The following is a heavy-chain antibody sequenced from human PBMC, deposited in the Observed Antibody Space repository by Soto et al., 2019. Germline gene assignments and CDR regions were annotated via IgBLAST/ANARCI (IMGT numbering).Heavy chain of an antibody. J-gene: IGHJ4*02. CDR3: VRDSHGDY. V-gene: IGHV3-74*01. CDR1: GFTFSNYW. Sequence: EVQLVESGGGLVQPGGSLRLSCAGSGFTFSNYWMHWVRQAPGKGLEWVSRIDHDGPTDYADSVRGRFTISRDNAXXXLYXQXXXXXXEDTAVYYCVRDSHGDYWGQGTLVTVSS. CDR2: IDHDGPT.